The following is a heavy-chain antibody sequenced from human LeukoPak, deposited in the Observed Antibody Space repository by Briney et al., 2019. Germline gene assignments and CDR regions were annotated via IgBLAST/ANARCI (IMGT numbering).Heavy chain of an antibody. J-gene: IGHJ4*02. Sequence: ASVKVSCKASGYTFTNYAIHWVRQAPGQRLEWMGWINAGNGNTKYSQKFQGRVTITRDTSASTAYMELSSLRSEDTAVYYCARRDRGGDCYDYWGQGTLVTVSS. CDR2: INAGNGNT. CDR1: GYTFTNYA. D-gene: IGHD2-21*01. CDR3: ARRDRGGDCYDY. V-gene: IGHV1-3*01.